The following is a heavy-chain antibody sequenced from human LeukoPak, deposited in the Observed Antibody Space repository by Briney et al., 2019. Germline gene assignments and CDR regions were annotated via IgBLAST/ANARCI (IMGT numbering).Heavy chain of an antibody. J-gene: IGHJ4*02. CDR2: ISPSDGST. D-gene: IGHD2-21*02. V-gene: IGHV1-46*01. CDR1: GYTFTSYD. CDR3: ARGACDFYFDY. Sequence: ASVKVSCKASGYTFTSYDIQWVRQAPGQGLEWMGIISPSDGSTTYAQKFQARVTMTRDTSTSTLYMELSSLRSEDTAVYFCARGACDFYFDYWGQGTLVTVSS.